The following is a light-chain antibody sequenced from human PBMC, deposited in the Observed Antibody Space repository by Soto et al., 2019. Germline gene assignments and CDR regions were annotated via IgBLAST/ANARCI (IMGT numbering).Light chain of an antibody. V-gene: IGKV1-16*01. CDR3: QQYQRSRPS. Sequence: DIQMTPSPPSLSASVGDRFTIICRASEGINIYLAWFQQEPGKAPKSLIYGATSLQRGVPSRFSGSGGDTDFSLTISSLQPEDIATYYCQQYQRSRPSFGGGTKVDIK. CDR2: GAT. J-gene: IGKJ4*01. CDR1: EGINIY.